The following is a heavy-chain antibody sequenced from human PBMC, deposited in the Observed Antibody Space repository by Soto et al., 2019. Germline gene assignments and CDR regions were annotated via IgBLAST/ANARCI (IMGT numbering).Heavy chain of an antibody. CDR3: ARVLRPGRSFDY. CDR1: VGSFSSYP. Sequence: QVQLVQSGAEGRKPGSSVKVSCKASVGSFSSYPFTWVRQAPGQGLEWMGGIIPIFGTANYAQRLQGRVTFTADASTSTAYMALSSLRSEDTAVYYCARVLRPGRSFDYWGQGTLVTVSS. V-gene: IGHV1-69*01. D-gene: IGHD3-10*01. CDR2: IIPIFGTA. J-gene: IGHJ4*02.